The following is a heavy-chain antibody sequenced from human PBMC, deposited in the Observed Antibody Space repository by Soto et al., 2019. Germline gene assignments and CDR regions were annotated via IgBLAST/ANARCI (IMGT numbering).Heavy chain of an antibody. CDR3: AREGSYKNYYYYGMDV. Sequence: QVQLQESGPGLVKPSETLSLTCTVSGGSISSYYWSWIRQPPGKGLEWIGHIYYSGSTNYNPSLKSRVPIAVATSKNQSSLKLSSVTAADTAVYYCAREGSYKNYYYYGMDVWGQGTTVTVSS. CDR1: GGSISSYY. V-gene: IGHV4-59*01. J-gene: IGHJ6*02. D-gene: IGHD2-15*01. CDR2: IYYSGST.